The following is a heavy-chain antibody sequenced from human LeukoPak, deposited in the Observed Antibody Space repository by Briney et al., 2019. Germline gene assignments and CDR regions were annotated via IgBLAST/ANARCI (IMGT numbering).Heavy chain of an antibody. Sequence: SEALSLTCTVSGASISSGNYFWSWVRQPAGKGLEWIGRVDASGSTNYNPSLNSRLSTSVATSKDQFSLKLTSVTAADTAIYYCARKSGHMFITVNWLDSWGQGTLVTVSS. CDR3: ARKSGHMFITVNWLDS. CDR2: VDASGST. D-gene: IGHD3-22*01. J-gene: IGHJ5*01. V-gene: IGHV4-61*02. CDR1: GASISSGNYF.